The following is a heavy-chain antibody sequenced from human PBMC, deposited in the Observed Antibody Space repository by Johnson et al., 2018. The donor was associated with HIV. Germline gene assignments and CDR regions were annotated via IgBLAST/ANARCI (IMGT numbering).Heavy chain of an antibody. CDR1: GFTISSNY. J-gene: IGHJ3*02. Sequence: VQLVESGGGLIQPGGSLRLSCAASGFTISSNYMSWVRQAPGKGLEWVSVIYSGGSTYYADSVKRRFTISRDNSKNTVYLQMNSLRAEDTAVYYCARSPPSYGSGSYLGLDAFDIWGKGTMVTVSS. V-gene: IGHV3-53*01. CDR2: IYSGGST. CDR3: ARSPPSYGSGSYLGLDAFDI. D-gene: IGHD3-10*01.